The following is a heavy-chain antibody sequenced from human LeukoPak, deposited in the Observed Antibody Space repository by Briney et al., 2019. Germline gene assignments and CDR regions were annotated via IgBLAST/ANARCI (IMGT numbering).Heavy chain of an antibody. V-gene: IGHV3-7*01. J-gene: IGHJ4*02. CDR2: IKQDGSEV. CDR3: ARRGIRGVSLDY. Sequence: GGSLRLSCAASGFTFRTYWMGWVRQAPGKGLEWVANIKQDGSEVYYVDSVKGRFTTSRDNAENSLYLQMNSLRAEDTAVYYCARRGIRGVSLDYWGQGTLVTVSS. CDR1: GFTFRTYW. D-gene: IGHD3-10*01.